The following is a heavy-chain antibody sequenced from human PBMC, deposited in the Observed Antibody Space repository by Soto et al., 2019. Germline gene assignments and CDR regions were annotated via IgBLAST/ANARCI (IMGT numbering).Heavy chain of an antibody. CDR3: ARERMAAAGARRAFDS. J-gene: IGHJ3*02. V-gene: IGHV4-59*12. Sequence: SETLSLTCTVSGGSISSYYWSWIRQPPGKGLEWIGYIYYSGSTNYNPSLKSPVTIPVDTSKDQVSLKLSSVTAADTAVYSCARERMAAAGARRAFDSWGQGTMVTVSS. CDR1: GGSISSYY. CDR2: IYYSGST. D-gene: IGHD6-13*01.